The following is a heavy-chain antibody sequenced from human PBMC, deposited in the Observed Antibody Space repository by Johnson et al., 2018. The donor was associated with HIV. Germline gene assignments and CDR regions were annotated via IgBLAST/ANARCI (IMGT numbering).Heavy chain of an antibody. J-gene: IGHJ3*02. D-gene: IGHD3-10*01. V-gene: IGHV3-66*01. CDR1: GFTVSSNY. Sequence: EVQLVESGGGLVHPGGSLRLSCAASGFTVSSNYMSWVRQAPGKGLEWVSVIYSGGSTYYADSVKGRFTISRDNSKNTLYLQMNSLRAEDTAVYYCASDNGGTKDAFDMWGQGTMVTVSS. CDR2: IYSGGST. CDR3: ASDNGGTKDAFDM.